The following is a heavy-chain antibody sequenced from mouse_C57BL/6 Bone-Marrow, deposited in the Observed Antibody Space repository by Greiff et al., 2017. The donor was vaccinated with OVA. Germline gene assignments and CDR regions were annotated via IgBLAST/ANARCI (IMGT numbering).Heavy chain of an antibody. CDR2: IDPSDSYT. CDR1: GYTFTSYW. CDR3: ARDGSSYRDGCAY. V-gene: IGHV1-69*01. J-gene: IGHJ3*01. Sequence: VQLQQPGAELVMPGASVKLSCKASGYTFTSYWMHWVKQRPGQGLEWIGEIDPSDSYTNYNQKFKGKSTLTVDKSSSTAYMQLSCLTSEVSAVYYCARDGSSYRDGCAYWGQGTLVTVSA. D-gene: IGHD1-1*01.